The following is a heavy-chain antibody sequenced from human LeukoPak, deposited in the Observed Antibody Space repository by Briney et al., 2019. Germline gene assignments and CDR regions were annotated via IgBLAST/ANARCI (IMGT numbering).Heavy chain of an antibody. CDR3: ARDRSPEYGSGSYYYYYYYYMDV. CDR2: FFLKGST. V-gene: IGHV4-38-2*02. J-gene: IGHJ6*03. D-gene: IGHD3-10*01. CDR1: GYSITSAYY. Sequence: SETLSLTCTVSGYSITSAYYWGWIRQPPGKGLEWIGSFFLKGSTYYNPSLKSRVTMSVDTSKNQFSLKLSSVTAADTAVYYCARDRSPEYGSGSYYYYYYYYMDVWGKGSTVTISS.